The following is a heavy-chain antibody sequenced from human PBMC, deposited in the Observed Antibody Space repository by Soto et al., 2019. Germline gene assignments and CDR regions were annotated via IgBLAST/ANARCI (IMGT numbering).Heavy chain of an antibody. CDR3: ARAGSGEWLRSGGMDV. CDR2: IYHSGST. V-gene: IGHV4-4*02. D-gene: IGHD5-12*01. Sequence: QVQLQESGPGLVKPSGTLSLTCSVSGGSISSSNWWRWVRQPPGKGLEWIGEIYHSGSTNYNPSLKSGVTISVDKSKNQCSLKLSSVTAADTAVYYCARAGSGEWLRSGGMDVWGQGTTVTVSS. J-gene: IGHJ6*02. CDR1: GGSISSSNW.